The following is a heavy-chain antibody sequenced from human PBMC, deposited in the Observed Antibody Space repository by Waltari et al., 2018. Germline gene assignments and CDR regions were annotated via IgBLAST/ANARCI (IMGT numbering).Heavy chain of an antibody. J-gene: IGHJ5*02. CDR1: GGSISSYY. CDR3: ARQADP. Sequence: QVQLQESGPGLVKPSETLSLTCTVSGGSISSYYWSWIRQPPGKGLEWIGYIYYSGSTNYTPSLKSRVTISVDTSKNQFSLKLSSVTAADTAVYYCARQADPWGQGTLVTVSS. CDR2: IYYSGST. V-gene: IGHV4-59*08.